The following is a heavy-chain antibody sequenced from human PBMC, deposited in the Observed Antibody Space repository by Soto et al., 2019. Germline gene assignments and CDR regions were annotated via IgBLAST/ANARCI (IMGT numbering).Heavy chain of an antibody. Sequence: PSETLSLTCTVSGASISPYYWTWIRQPPGKGLEWIGYIFSSGNTNYNPSLKSRVTISVDTSKYQFSLKLSYVTAADTAVYYCAREYCYGSASYRGRDVWGQGTTVIVSS. CDR3: AREYCYGSASYRGRDV. CDR1: GASISPYY. J-gene: IGHJ6*02. CDR2: IFSSGNT. V-gene: IGHV4-59*01. D-gene: IGHD3-10*01.